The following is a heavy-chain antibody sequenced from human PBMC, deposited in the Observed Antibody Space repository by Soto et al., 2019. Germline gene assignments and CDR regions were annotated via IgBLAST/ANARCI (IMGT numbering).Heavy chain of an antibody. Sequence: EVQLVESGGALVQPGGSLRLSCAASGFKFSIYSMNWVRQAPGKGLEWSAYITSDTKTIKYGDSVKGRITISRDNAKNSVYLQMNDLSDEDTAVYYCARSVEGHFDYWGQGTVVTVSS. CDR3: ARSVEGHFDY. CDR1: GFKFSIYS. V-gene: IGHV3-48*02. J-gene: IGHJ4*02. CDR2: ITSDTKTI. D-gene: IGHD6-19*01.